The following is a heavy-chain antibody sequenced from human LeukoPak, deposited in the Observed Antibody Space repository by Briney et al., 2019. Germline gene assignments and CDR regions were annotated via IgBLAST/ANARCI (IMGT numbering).Heavy chain of an antibody. CDR3: ARVFDS. CDR2: VFYTGKT. CDR1: GGSFSTSDYY. Sequence: PSGTLSLTCTVSGGSFSTSDYYWGWLRQSPVKGLEWIGDVFYTGKTNYNPSLRGRATISIDTSKNQFSLKLTYVTAADSAVYYCARVFDSWGQGTLVTVSS. J-gene: IGHJ4*02. V-gene: IGHV4-39*07.